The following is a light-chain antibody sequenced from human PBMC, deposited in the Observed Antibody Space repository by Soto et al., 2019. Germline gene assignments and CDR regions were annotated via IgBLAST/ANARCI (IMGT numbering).Light chain of an antibody. CDR3: QQLNSFPLT. CDR1: QDISTY. CDR2: AAS. J-gene: IGKJ4*01. Sequence: DIQMTPSPSTLSASLGDSVPITCRASQDISTYLAWYQQKPGKTPKLLISAASTLQSGVPPRFSGGGSGTDFTLTISSLQPEDFASYYCQQLNSFPLTFGGGTKVDIK. V-gene: IGKV1-9*01.